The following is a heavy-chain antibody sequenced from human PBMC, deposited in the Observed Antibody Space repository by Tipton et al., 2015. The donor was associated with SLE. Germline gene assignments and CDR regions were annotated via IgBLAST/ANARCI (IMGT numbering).Heavy chain of an antibody. J-gene: IGHJ4*02. CDR3: ARGSCSGGVCYIDY. V-gene: IGHV4-31*02. CDR1: SGSVSSGAYY. CDR2: VFSSGTT. D-gene: IGHD2-8*02. Sequence: LRLSCTVSSGSVSSGAYYWSWIRQHPGKGLEWIGYVFSSGTTYYNPSLQGRLSMSLDTSKNQLSLQLSSVTSADTAVYYCARGSCSGGVCYIDYWGQGTLVTVSS.